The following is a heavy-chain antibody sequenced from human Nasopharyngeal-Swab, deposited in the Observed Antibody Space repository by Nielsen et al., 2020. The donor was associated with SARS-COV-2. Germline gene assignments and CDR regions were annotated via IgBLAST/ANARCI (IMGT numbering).Heavy chain of an antibody. V-gene: IGHV4-34*01. CDR3: ARKRRYFDWLLGGYFDY. CDR1: GGSFSGYY. CDR2: INHSGNT. Sequence: SETLSLTCAVYGGSFSGYYWTWIRQPPGKGLEFIGEINHSGNTNYNPSLKSRVIMSVDTSKNQFSLKLSSVTAADTAVYYCARKRRYFDWLLGGYFDYWGQGTLVTVSS. D-gene: IGHD3-9*01. J-gene: IGHJ4*02.